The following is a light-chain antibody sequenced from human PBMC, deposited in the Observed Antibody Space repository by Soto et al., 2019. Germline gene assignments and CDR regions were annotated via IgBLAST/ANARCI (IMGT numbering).Light chain of an antibody. CDR3: QQYGSSPT. CDR2: GAS. Sequence: EIVLTQSLANLFVSPGERPTLSIRASQSVSSSYLAWYQQKPGQAPRLRIYGASSRATGIPDRFSGSGSGTDFTLTISRLEPEDFAVYYCQQYGSSPTFGQGTKVDIK. V-gene: IGKV3-20*01. CDR1: QSVSSSY. J-gene: IGKJ1*01.